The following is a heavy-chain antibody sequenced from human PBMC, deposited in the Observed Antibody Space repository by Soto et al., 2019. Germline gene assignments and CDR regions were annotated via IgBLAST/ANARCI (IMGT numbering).Heavy chain of an antibody. J-gene: IGHJ4*02. CDR2: ISATGGSP. CDR3: AKDRLAGNFDY. Sequence: EVQVLDSGGGLVQPGGSRRLSCAASGLPFNNYAMNWARQAPGKGLEWVATISATGGSPYYADSVKGRFTISRDNSKNTLYLQMNGLRVEDTAVYYCAKDRLAGNFDYWGQGTQVTVSS. V-gene: IGHV3-23*01. CDR1: GLPFNNYA.